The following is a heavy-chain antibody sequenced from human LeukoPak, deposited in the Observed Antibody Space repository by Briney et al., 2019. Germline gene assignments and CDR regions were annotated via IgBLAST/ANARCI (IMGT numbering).Heavy chain of an antibody. CDR1: GYSISSGYQ. CDR2: IFHTGSA. V-gene: IGHV4-38-2*02. J-gene: IGHJ5*02. D-gene: IGHD2-2*01. CDR3: ARDPRWLTPDCTSISCYENYFDP. Sequence: PSETLSLTCAVSGYSISSGYQWAWIRPPPGNTLEWIGNIFHTGSAHYNPSLKSRVTISVGTYTNHFSLRLTSVTAADTAVYYCARDPRWLTPDCTSISCYENYFDPWGQGILVTVSS.